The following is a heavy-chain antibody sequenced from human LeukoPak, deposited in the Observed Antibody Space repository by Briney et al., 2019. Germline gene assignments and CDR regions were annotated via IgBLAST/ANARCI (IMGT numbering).Heavy chain of an antibody. CDR1: GYTFTSYG. D-gene: IGHD6-13*01. J-gene: IGHJ6*02. CDR2: ISAYNGNT. CDR3: AREGIAAAAAPADYYYYGMDV. Sequence: GASVKVSCKASGYTFTSYGISWVRQAPGQGLEWMGLISAYNGNTNYAQKLQGRVTMTTDTSTSTAYMELRSLRSDDTAVYYCAREGIAAAAAPADYYYYGMDVWGQGTTVTVSS. V-gene: IGHV1-18*01.